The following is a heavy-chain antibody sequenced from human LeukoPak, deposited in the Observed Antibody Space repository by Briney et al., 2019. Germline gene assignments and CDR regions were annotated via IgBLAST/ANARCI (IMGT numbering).Heavy chain of an antibody. CDR1: GYTFTSLD. CDR3: ARGITQGFDH. CDR2: MNPNWGYT. V-gene: IGHV1-8*01. Sequence: RASVKVSCKASGYTFTSLDINWVRLAPGQGLEWMGWMNPNWGYTGYAQKFQARVTKTRDTSIDTAYMELSSLRSDDTAVYYCARGITQGFDHWGQGTLVTVSS. D-gene: IGHD1-20*01. J-gene: IGHJ4*02.